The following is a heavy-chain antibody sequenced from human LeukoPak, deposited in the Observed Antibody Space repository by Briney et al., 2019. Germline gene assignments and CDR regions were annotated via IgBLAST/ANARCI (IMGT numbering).Heavy chain of an antibody. CDR1: GFTFSGYW. V-gene: IGHV3-74*03. D-gene: IGHD6-19*01. J-gene: IGHJ4*02. CDR3: VRDVNSGLDY. CDR2: IDRDGSNT. Sequence: GGSLRLSCVASGFTFSGYWIHWVRQAPGKGLVWVSRIDRDGSNTKYADSVRGRFTISRDNAKNTLYLQMSSLRAEDTAVYYCVRDVNSGLDYWGQGTLVTVSS.